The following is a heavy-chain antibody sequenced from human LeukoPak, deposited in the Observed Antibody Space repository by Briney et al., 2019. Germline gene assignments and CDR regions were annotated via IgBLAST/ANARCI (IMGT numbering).Heavy chain of an antibody. V-gene: IGHV3-48*04. J-gene: IGHJ4*02. D-gene: IGHD5-18*01. CDR1: GFTFSSYS. CDR2: ISGSSSTI. Sequence: GGSLRLSCAASGFTFSSYSMNWVRQAPGKGLEWVSYISGSSSTIYYADSVKGRFTISRDNAKNSLYLQMNSLRVEDTAVYYCARGIYSYDLDYWGQGTLVTVSS. CDR3: ARGIYSYDLDY.